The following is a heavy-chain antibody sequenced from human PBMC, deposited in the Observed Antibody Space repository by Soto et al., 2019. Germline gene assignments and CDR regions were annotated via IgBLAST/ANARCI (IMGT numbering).Heavy chain of an antibody. CDR2: ISGSGGST. Sequence: EVQLLESGGGLVQPGGSLRLSCAASGFTFSSYAMSWVRQAPGKGLEWVSAISGSGGSTYYADSVKGRFTISRDNSKITRYLQMNSLSAEDTAVYYCAKDILLTGYCAFDMWGQGRMVSVSS. V-gene: IGHV3-23*01. CDR3: AKDILLTGYCAFDM. CDR1: GFTFSSYA. J-gene: IGHJ3*02. D-gene: IGHD2-15*01.